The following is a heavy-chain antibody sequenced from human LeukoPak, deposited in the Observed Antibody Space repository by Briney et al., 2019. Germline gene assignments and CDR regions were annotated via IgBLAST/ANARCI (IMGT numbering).Heavy chain of an antibody. D-gene: IGHD6-13*01. CDR1: GFTFSSYS. V-gene: IGHV3-21*01. CDR2: ISSSSSYI. CDR3: ASMGIAAARY. J-gene: IGHJ4*02. Sequence: GGSLRLSWAASGFTFSSYSMNWVRQAPGKGREWVSSISSSSSYIYYADSVKGRFTISRDNAKNSLYLQMNSLRAEDTAVYYCASMGIAAARYWGQGSLVTVSS.